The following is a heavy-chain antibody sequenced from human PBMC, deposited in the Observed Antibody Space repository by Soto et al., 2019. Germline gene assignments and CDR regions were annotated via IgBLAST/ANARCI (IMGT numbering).Heavy chain of an antibody. D-gene: IGHD2-15*01. CDR3: ACWCAVAPTTYDY. CDR2: IYYRGST. CDR1: GGHISSSSSY. J-gene: IGHJ4*01. Sequence: QLQLQESGPGLVKPSATLSLTCTVSGGHISSSSSYWGWIRLPPGKGLEGIGRIYYRGSTYYNPSYKDRVNVSVYTSRDNSTQTVSPVTDPLTAEDSSACWCAVAPTTYDYGCQVTLGTVSS. V-gene: IGHV4-39*07.